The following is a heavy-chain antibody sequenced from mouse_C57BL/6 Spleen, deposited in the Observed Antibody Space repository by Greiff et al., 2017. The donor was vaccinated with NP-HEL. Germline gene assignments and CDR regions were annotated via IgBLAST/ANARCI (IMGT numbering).Heavy chain of an antibody. J-gene: IGHJ2*01. CDR3: ARSGDSSGYVRDY. D-gene: IGHD3-2*02. V-gene: IGHV1-82*01. Sequence: VQLQQSGPELVKPGASVKISCKASGYAFSSSWMNWVKQRPGKGLEWIGRIYPGDGDTNYNGKFKGKATLTADKSSSTAYMQLSSLTSEDSAVYFCARSGDSSGYVRDYWGQGTTLTVS. CDR1: GYAFSSSW. CDR2: IYPGDGDT.